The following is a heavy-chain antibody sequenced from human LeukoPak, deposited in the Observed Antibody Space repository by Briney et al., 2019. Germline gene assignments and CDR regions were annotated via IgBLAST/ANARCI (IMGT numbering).Heavy chain of an antibody. V-gene: IGHV1-2*02. CDR1: GYSFTDYY. Sequence: ASVRVSCKTSGYSFTDYYIHWVRQAPGQGLEWMGWINTKTGRTSSARKFQGRVTMTRDPSITTVYMDMAWLTSDDTAIYFCARADFIDAGPYLIGPWGQGTLVTVSS. D-gene: IGHD3-3*01. CDR3: ARADFIDAGPYLIGP. CDR2: INTKTGRT. J-gene: IGHJ5*02.